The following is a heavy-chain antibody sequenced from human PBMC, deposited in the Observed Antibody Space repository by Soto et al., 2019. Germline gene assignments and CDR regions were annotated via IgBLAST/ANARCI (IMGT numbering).Heavy chain of an antibody. D-gene: IGHD1-20*01. Sequence: EVQLVESGGGLVQPGESLRLSCAASGVTFSNHWINWIRQTPGRGLEWLAVIKQDGSEKYYVDSVKGRFTVSRDNAMNSAYLQMNSLRVDDTAVYYCARDWYMDYWGQGTLVTVSS. J-gene: IGHJ4*02. V-gene: IGHV3-7*04. CDR2: IKQDGSEK. CDR3: ARDWYMDY. CDR1: GVTFSNHW.